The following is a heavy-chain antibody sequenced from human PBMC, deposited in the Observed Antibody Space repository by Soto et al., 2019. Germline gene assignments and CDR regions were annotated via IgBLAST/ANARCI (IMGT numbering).Heavy chain of an antibody. Sequence: EVHVLESGGDLVHPGGSLRLSCAASGFTFSDYAMTWVRQAPGKGLEWVSSISSTGGGTYYADSVKGRFTISRDNFKYTLYLQMDSLRAEDTAVYYCAKGGSVFDTDPDRWENSYYYTDVWGKGTTVAVSS. CDR1: GFTFSDYA. J-gene: IGHJ6*03. CDR2: ISSTGGGT. D-gene: IGHD1-26*01. V-gene: IGHV3-23*01. CDR3: AKGGSVFDTDPDRWENSYYYTDV.